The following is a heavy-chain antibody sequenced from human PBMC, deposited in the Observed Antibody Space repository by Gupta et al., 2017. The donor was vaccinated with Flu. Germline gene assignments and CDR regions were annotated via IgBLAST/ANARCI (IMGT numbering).Heavy chain of an antibody. Sequence: GSFSGYYWSWIRQRPGKGLEWIGEINHSGSTNYNPSLKSRVTISVDTSKNQFSLKLSSVTAADPAVYYGARSSFYVGAFDYWCQGPLVTVSS. CDR3: ARSSFYVGAFDY. D-gene: IGHD1-26*01. CDR1: GSFSGYY. CDR2: INHSGST. J-gene: IGHJ4*02. V-gene: IGHV4-34*01.